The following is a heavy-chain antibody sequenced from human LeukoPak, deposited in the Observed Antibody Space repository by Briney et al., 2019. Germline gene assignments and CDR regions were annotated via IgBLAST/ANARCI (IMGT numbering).Heavy chain of an antibody. D-gene: IGHD1-26*01. CDR2: INHSGST. CDR1: GGSISSYY. Sequence: SETLSLTCTVSGGSISSYYWSWIRQPPGKGLEWIGEINHSGSTNYNPSLKSRVTISVDTSKNQFSLKLSSVTAADTAVYYCARAIVGAQSSYYYYYMDVWGKGTTVTVSS. V-gene: IGHV4-34*01. J-gene: IGHJ6*03. CDR3: ARAIVGAQSSYYYYYMDV.